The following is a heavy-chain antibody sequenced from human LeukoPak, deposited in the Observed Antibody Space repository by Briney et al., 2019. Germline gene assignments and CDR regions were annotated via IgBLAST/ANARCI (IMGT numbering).Heavy chain of an antibody. CDR1: GFTFSSYE. Sequence: GGSLRLSCAASGFTFSSYEMNWVRQAPGKGLERVSFITSSGNTMYYADSVRGRFTISRDNAKNSLYLQMNSLRAEDTAVYYCARAANTAAGTPTLAIDYWGQGTLVTVSS. CDR3: ARAANTAAGTPTLAIDY. J-gene: IGHJ4*02. D-gene: IGHD6-13*01. V-gene: IGHV3-48*03. CDR2: ITSSGNTM.